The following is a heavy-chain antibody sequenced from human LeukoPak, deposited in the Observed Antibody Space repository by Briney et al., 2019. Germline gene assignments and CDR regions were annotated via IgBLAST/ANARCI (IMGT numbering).Heavy chain of an antibody. J-gene: IGHJ4*02. Sequence: PGGSLRLSYAASGFTFSSYSINWVRQAPGKGLEWVSYISSSSSTIYYADSVKGRFTISRDNAKNSLYLQMNSLRAEDTAVYYCARDRLTTIEGGGYYFDYWGQGTLVTVSS. CDR3: ARDRLTTIEGGGYYFDY. D-gene: IGHD2-21*02. CDR2: ISSSSSTI. V-gene: IGHV3-48*01. CDR1: GFTFSSYS.